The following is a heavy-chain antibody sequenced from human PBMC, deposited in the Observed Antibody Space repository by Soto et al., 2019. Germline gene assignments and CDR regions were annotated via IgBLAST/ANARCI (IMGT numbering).Heavy chain of an antibody. CDR2: INTDGSVA. CDR1: GLTFRSYW. Sequence: EVQLVESGGGLVQPGESLRLSCAASGLTFRSYWMHWVRQAPGKGLVWVSRINTDGSVALYVDSVKGRFTISRDNAKNTPYRHMNTLRAEYTAVYYWMRGMQLLRLDSWGQGTLVTVSS. CDR3: MRGMQLLRLDS. V-gene: IGHV3-74*03. J-gene: IGHJ4*02. D-gene: IGHD2-8*01.